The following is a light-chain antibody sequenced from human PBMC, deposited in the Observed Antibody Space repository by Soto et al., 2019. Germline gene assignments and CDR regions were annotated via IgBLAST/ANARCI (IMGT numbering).Light chain of an antibody. CDR1: SGHSDYA. CDR3: QAWGTGGV. CDR2: VTSDGSH. Sequence: QAVLTQSPSASASPGASVTLTCTLSSGHSDYAIAWHQQQPEKGPRYLMKVTSDGSHTKGDGIPDRFSGSSSGADRYLTISSLRSDDEADYYCQAWGTGGVFGGGTQLTVL. V-gene: IGLV4-69*01. J-gene: IGLJ3*02.